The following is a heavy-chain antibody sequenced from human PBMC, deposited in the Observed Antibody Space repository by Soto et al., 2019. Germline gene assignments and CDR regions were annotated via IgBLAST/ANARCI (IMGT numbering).Heavy chain of an antibody. Sequence: GGSLRLSCAASGFTFSSYDMHWVRQATGKGLEWVSAIGTAGDTYYPGSVKGRFTISREDAKNSLYLQMNSLRAGDTAVYYCARGSDYSNYFSLYNYYYYMDVWGKGTTVTAP. J-gene: IGHJ6*03. V-gene: IGHV3-13*01. CDR1: GFTFSSYD. CDR2: IGTAGDT. CDR3: ARGSDYSNYFSLYNYYYYMDV. D-gene: IGHD4-4*01.